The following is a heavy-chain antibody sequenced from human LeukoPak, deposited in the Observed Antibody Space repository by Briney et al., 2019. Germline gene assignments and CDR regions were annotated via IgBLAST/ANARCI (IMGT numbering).Heavy chain of an antibody. D-gene: IGHD6-19*01. CDR1: GGSISSSNW. J-gene: IGHJ2*01. V-gene: IGHV4-4*02. CDR3: ARAAVQYWYFDL. Sequence: SGTLSLTCAVSGGSISSSNWWSWVRQPPGKGLEWIGEIYHSGSTNYNPSLKSRVTISVDTSKNQFSLKLSSVTAADTAVYYCARAAVQYWYFDLWGRGTLVTVSS. CDR2: IYHSGST.